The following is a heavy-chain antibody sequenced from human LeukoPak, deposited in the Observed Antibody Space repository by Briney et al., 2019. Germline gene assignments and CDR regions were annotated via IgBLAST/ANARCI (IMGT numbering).Heavy chain of an antibody. CDR1: GFTFSSYG. CDR3: AKEAYGDYVTFDY. V-gene: IGHV3-30*18. CDR2: ISYDGSNK. D-gene: IGHD4-17*01. J-gene: IGHJ4*02. Sequence: GRSLRLSCAASGFTFSSYGMHWVRQAPGKGLEWVAVISYDGSNKYYADSVKGRFTISRDNSKNTLYLQMNSLRAEDTAVYYCAKEAYGDYVTFDYWGQGTLVTVSS.